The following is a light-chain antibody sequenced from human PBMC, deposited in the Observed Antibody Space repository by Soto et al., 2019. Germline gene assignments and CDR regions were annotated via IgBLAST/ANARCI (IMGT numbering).Light chain of an antibody. V-gene: IGKV3-15*01. CDR3: QQYNNWPLT. CDR1: QSVRNN. J-gene: IGKJ4*01. Sequence: EIVMTQSPATLSVSPGERATLSCRASQSVRNNLAWYQQKPGQAPRLLIYGASTRATGIPARFSGSGSGTEFTLTIGCLQSGDFAVYYCQQYNNWPLTFGGGTKVEI. CDR2: GAS.